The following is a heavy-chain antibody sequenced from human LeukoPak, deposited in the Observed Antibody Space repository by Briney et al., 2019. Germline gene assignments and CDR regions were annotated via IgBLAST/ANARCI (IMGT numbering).Heavy chain of an antibody. CDR2: ISGSGYST. V-gene: IGHV3-23*01. CDR3: AKDYTIAARPYYFDY. J-gene: IGHJ4*02. CDR1: GFTFSNYA. D-gene: IGHD6-6*01. Sequence: SGGSLRLSCAASGFTFSNYAMSWVRQAPGRGLEWVSAISGSGYSTNYADSAKGRFTISRDNSKNTLYLQMNSLRAEDTAVYYCAKDYTIAARPYYFDYWGQGTLVTVSS.